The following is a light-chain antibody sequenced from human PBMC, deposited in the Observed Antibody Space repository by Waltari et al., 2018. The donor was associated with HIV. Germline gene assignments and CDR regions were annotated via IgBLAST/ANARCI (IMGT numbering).Light chain of an antibody. CDR3: SSYTSSTYVV. J-gene: IGLJ2*01. V-gene: IGLV2-14*03. Sequence: QSALTQPASVSGSPGQSLTISCTGTSNDVGGYNYVSWYQQHPGKVPKLMINDVSNRPSVVSFRVSGYKSGTTAPLTTSGLQAEEEADYYCSSYTSSTYVVFGGGTKLTVL. CDR1: SNDVGGYNY. CDR2: DVS.